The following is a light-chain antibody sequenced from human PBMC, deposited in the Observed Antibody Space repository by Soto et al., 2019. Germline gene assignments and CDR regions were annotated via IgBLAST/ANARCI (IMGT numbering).Light chain of an antibody. CDR1: QSINKW. CDR2: EVS. Sequence: DIQMTQSPSTLSASVGERVTIYCRASQSINKWLAWYQHKPGKAPNLLIYEVSTLHSGVPSRFSGSGSGTEFTLTISSLRPDDFATYYCQHYSGDRATFGQGTKVDIK. V-gene: IGKV1-5*03. CDR3: QHYSGDRAT. J-gene: IGKJ1*01.